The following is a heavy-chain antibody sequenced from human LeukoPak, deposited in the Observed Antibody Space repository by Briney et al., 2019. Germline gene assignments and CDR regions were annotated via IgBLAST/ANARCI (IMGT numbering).Heavy chain of an antibody. J-gene: IGHJ3*02. V-gene: IGHV3-66*01. CDR3: ARDRAAAAGTEAFDI. D-gene: IGHD6-13*01. CDR1: GFTVSSNY. CDR2: IYSGGST. Sequence: GGSLRLSCAASGFTVSSNYMSWVRQAPGKGLEWVSVIYSGGSTYYADSVKGRFTICRDNSKNTLYLQMNSLRAEDTAVYYCARDRAAAAGTEAFDIWGQGTMVTVSS.